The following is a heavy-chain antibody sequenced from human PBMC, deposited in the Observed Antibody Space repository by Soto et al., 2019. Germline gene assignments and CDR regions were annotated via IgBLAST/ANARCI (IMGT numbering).Heavy chain of an antibody. V-gene: IGHV3-30*04. CDR3: ARDQSGVGIESQ. CDR2: ISGDERDK. Sequence: QVQLVESGGGVVQPGRSLRLSCATSGFTFSSYTMHWVRQAPGEGLDWVAVISGDERDKRYAGSVQGRFTISRDNSKNTLYLQMNSLRTEDTATYYCARDQSGVGIESQWGQGTLVTVSS. CDR1: GFTFSSYT. J-gene: IGHJ4*02. D-gene: IGHD3-10*01.